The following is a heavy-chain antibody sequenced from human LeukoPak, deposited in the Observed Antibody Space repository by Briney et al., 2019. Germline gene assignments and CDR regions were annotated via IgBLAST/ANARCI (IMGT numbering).Heavy chain of an antibody. J-gene: IGHJ4*02. D-gene: IGHD1-26*01. CDR3: ARRDGATGYFDY. Sequence: SETLSLTCTVSGGSISSYYWSWIRQPPGKGLEWIGYIYYSGSTNYNPSLKSRVTISVDTSKNQFSLKLSSVTAADTAVYYCARRDGATGYFDYWGQGTLVTVSS. V-gene: IGHV4-59*08. CDR2: IYYSGST. CDR1: GGSISSYY.